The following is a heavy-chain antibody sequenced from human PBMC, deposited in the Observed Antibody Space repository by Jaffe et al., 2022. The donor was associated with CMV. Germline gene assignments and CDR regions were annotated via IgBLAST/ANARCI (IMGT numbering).Heavy chain of an antibody. CDR3: ARVSAVAGNLGPVDAFDI. J-gene: IGHJ3*02. CDR1: GGSISSYY. Sequence: QVQLQESGPGLVKPSETLSLTCTVSGGSISSYYWSWIRQPAGKGLEWIGRIYTSGSTNYNPSLKSRVTMSVDTSKNQFSLKLSSVTAADTAVYYCARVSAVAGNLGPVDAFDIWGQGTMVTVSS. D-gene: IGHD6-19*01. V-gene: IGHV4-4*07. CDR2: IYTSGST.